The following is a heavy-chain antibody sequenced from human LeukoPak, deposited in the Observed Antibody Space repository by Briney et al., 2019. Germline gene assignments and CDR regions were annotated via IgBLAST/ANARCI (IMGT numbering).Heavy chain of an antibody. Sequence: ASVKVSCKASGYTFTSYGISWVRQAPGQGLEWMGWISAYNGNTNYAQKLQGRVTMTTDTSTSTAYMELRSLRAEDTAVYYCAKVPAAMQDLENWFDPWGQGTLVTVSS. CDR3: AKVPAAMQDLENWFDP. V-gene: IGHV1-18*01. J-gene: IGHJ5*02. CDR1: GYTFTSYG. CDR2: ISAYNGNT. D-gene: IGHD2-2*01.